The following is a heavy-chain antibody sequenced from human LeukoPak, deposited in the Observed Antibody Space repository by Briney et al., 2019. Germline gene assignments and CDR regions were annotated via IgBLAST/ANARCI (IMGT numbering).Heavy chain of an antibody. CDR1: GGSISSSSYY. J-gene: IGHJ4*02. CDR3: ARQGTVTVLFFDY. Sequence: PSETLSLTCTVSGGSISSSSYYWGWIRQPPGKGLEWIGSIYYSGSTYYNPSLKSRVTISVDTSKNQFSLKLSSVTAADTAVYYCARQGTVTVLFFDYWGQGTLVTVSS. V-gene: IGHV4-39*01. CDR2: IYYSGST. D-gene: IGHD4-17*01.